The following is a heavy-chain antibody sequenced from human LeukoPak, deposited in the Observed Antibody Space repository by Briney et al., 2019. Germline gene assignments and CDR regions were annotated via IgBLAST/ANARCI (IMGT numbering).Heavy chain of an antibody. CDR1: GGSFSGYY. J-gene: IGHJ4*02. CDR2: INHSGST. CDR3: ARGGRSGYYYWRY. V-gene: IGHV4-34*01. Sequence: SETLSLTCAVYGGSFSGYYWSWIRQPPGKGLEWIGEINHSGSTNYNPSLKSRVTISVDTSKNQFSLKLSSVTAADKAVYYCARGGRSGYYYWRYWGQGTLVTVSS. D-gene: IGHD3-22*01.